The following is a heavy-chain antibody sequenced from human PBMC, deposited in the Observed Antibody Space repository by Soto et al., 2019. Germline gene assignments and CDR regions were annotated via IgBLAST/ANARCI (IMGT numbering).Heavy chain of an antibody. V-gene: IGHV3-66*01. CDR1: GFTVSSNY. CDR2: IFSGGST. D-gene: IGHD3-9*01. J-gene: IGHJ2*01. Sequence: GGSLRLSCAASGFTVSSNYMSWVRQAPGKGLEWVSVIFSGGSTYYADYVKGRFTISRDNSKNTLYLQMNSLRAEDTAVYYCARARGYFDWLSRGTYWYFDLWGRGTLVTVSS. CDR3: ARARGYFDWLSRGTYWYFDL.